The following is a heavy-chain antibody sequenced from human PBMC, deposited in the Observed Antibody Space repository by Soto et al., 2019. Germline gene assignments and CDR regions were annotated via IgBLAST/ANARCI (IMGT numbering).Heavy chain of an antibody. V-gene: IGHV4-30-4*01. CDR1: GGSISSGEYY. J-gene: IGHJ6*02. Sequence: SETLSLTCTVSGGSISSGEYYGGWIRQTPGKGLEWIGHIFYSGTTYYNPALKSRLTISVDTSRNNFSLRLTSVTAADTAVYYCARDLWVEPELYYYGMDVWGQGTTVTVSS. D-gene: IGHD1-1*01. CDR2: IFYSGTT. CDR3: ARDLWVEPELYYYGMDV.